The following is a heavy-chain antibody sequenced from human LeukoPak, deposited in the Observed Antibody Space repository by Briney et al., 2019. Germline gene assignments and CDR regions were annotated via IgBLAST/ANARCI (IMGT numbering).Heavy chain of an antibody. CDR1: GFTFSSYA. Sequence: PGGSLRLSCAASGFTFSSYAMHWVRQAPGKGLGWVAVISYDGSNKYYADSVKGRFTISRDNSKNTLYLQMNSLRAEDTAVYYCARDIDCSGGSCPVSPYYYGMDVWGQGTTVTVSS. V-gene: IGHV3-30-3*01. CDR2: ISYDGSNK. D-gene: IGHD2-15*01. J-gene: IGHJ6*02. CDR3: ARDIDCSGGSCPVSPYYYGMDV.